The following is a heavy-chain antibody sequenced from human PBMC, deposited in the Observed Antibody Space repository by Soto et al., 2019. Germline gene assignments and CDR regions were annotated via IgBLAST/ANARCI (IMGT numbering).Heavy chain of an antibody. CDR3: ARALGSWGAYYFDY. D-gene: IGHD3-16*01. J-gene: IGHJ4*02. CDR1: GFSLNTYGVG. V-gene: IGHV2-5*02. Sequence: QITLKESGPTLVKPTQTLTLTCTFSGFSLNTYGVGVGWIRQPPGKALEWLALIYWDDDKRYSPSLKSRLTTTKDNSKNQVVLKMTNMDPVDTVTYYCARALGSWGAYYFDYWGQGTLVTVSS. CDR2: IYWDDDK.